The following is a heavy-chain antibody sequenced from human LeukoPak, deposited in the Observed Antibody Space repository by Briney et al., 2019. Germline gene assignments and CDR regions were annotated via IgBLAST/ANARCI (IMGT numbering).Heavy chain of an antibody. CDR1: GFTFSSYS. Sequence: KTGGSLRLSCAASGFTFSSYSMNWVRQAPGKGLEWVSSISSSSSYIYYADSVKGRFAISRDNAKNSLYLQMNSLRAEDTAVYYCARGTGDYDFWSGYLEDAFDIWGQGTMVTVSS. CDR3: ARGTGDYDFWSGYLEDAFDI. V-gene: IGHV3-21*01. D-gene: IGHD3-3*01. J-gene: IGHJ3*02. CDR2: ISSSSSYI.